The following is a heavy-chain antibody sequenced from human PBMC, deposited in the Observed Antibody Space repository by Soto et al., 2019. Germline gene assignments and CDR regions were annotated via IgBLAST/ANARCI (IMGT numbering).Heavy chain of an antibody. CDR2: ISSSSSTI. J-gene: IGHJ6*02. Sequence: PGGSLRLSCAASGVTFSSSSMDWFRKAPGKGLEWVSYISSSSSTIYYADSVKGRFTISRDNAKNSLYLQWSSLKASDTAMYYCARHGAAAAPGIYYYYGMDVWGQGTTVTVSS. CDR1: GVTFSSSS. D-gene: IGHD6-13*01. CDR3: ARHGAAAAPGIYYYYGMDV. V-gene: IGHV3-48*01.